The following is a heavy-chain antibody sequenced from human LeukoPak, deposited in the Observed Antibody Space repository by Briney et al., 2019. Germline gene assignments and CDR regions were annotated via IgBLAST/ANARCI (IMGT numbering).Heavy chain of an antibody. CDR2: ISYDGSNK. J-gene: IGHJ4*02. CDR3: ARGPYGSGSYYLY. V-gene: IGHV3-30-3*01. D-gene: IGHD3-10*01. CDR1: GFTFSSYA. Sequence: GRSLRLSCAASGFTFSSYAMHWVRQAPGKGLEWVAVISYDGSNKYYADSVKGRFTISRDNSKNTLYLQMNSLRAEDTAVYYCARGPYGSGSYYLYWGQGTLVTVSS.